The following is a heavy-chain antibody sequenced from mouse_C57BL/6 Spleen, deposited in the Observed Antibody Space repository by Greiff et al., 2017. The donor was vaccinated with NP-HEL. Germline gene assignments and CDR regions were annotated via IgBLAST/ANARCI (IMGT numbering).Heavy chain of an antibody. CDR2: IYPSDSET. J-gene: IGHJ4*01. CDR1: GYTFTSYW. V-gene: IGHV1-61*01. D-gene: IGHD2-13*01. CDR3: ARRRNYGDRYAMDY. Sequence: VQLQQPGAELVRPGSSVKLSCKASGYTFTSYWMAWVKQRPGQGLECIGNIYPSDSETHYNQKFKDKATLTVDKSSSTAYMQLSSLTSEDSAVYYCARRRNYGDRYAMDYWGQGTSVTVSS.